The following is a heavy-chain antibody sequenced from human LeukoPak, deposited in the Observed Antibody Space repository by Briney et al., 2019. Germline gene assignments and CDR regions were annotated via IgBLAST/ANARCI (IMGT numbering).Heavy chain of an antibody. CDR1: GLTFSSYG. Sequence: GRSLRLSCAASGLTFSSYGMHWVRQAPGKGLEWAAVISHDGSNEYYADSVKGRFTVSRDNSKNTVYLQMNSLRPEDTAVYYCTKEGYYGSGSFPDYWGQGTLVTVSS. CDR2: ISHDGSNE. V-gene: IGHV3-30*18. J-gene: IGHJ4*02. CDR3: TKEGYYGSGSFPDY. D-gene: IGHD3-10*01.